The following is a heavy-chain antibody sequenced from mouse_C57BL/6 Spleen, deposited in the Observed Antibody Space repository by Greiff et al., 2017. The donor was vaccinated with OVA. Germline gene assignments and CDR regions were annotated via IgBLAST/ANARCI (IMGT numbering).Heavy chain of an antibody. V-gene: IGHV5-9*01. D-gene: IGHD2-4*01. CDR3: ARDYDYFDY. Sequence: EVQGVESGGGLVKPGGSLKLSCAASGFTFSSYTMSWVRQTPEKRLEWVATISGGGGNTYYPDSVKGRFTISRDNAKNTLYLQMSSLRSEDTALYYCARDYDYFDYWGQGTTLTVSS. J-gene: IGHJ2*01. CDR2: ISGGGGNT. CDR1: GFTFSSYT.